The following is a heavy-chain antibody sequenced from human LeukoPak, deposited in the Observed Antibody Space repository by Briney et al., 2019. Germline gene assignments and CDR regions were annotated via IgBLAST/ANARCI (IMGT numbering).Heavy chain of an antibody. D-gene: IGHD3-22*01. CDR2: ISYDGSNK. CDR1: GFTFSSYG. J-gene: IGHJ4*02. V-gene: IGHV3-30*18. CDR3: AKGASYHYDSSGYSTHDY. Sequence: GGSLRLSCAASGFTFSSYGMHWVRQAPGKGLEWVAVISYDGSNKYYADSVKGRFTISRDNSKNTLYLQMNSLRAEDTAVYYCAKGASYHYDSSGYSTHDYWGQGTLVTVSS.